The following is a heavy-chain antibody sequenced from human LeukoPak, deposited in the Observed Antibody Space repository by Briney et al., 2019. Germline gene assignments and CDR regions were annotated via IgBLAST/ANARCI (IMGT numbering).Heavy chain of an antibody. D-gene: IGHD2-8*01. J-gene: IGHJ4*02. CDR3: ARDCTNGVCTYFYY. V-gene: IGHV3-53*01. Sequence: GGSLRLSCAASGFTVSSNYMSWVRQAPGKGLEWVSVIYSGGSTYYADSVKGRFTISRDNSKNTLYLQMNSLRAEDTAVYYCARDCTNGVCTYFYYWGQGTLVTVSS. CDR1: GFTVSSNY. CDR2: IYSGGST.